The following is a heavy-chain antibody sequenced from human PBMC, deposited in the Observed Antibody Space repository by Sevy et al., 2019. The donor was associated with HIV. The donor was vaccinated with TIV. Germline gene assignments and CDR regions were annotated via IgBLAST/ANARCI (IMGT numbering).Heavy chain of an antibody. CDR1: GGSISSGSYY. D-gene: IGHD6-13*01. CDR3: ATSGYSNSWYDY. Sequence: SETLSLTCTVSGGSISSGSYYWNWIRQPAGKGLEWIGRIYTSEGTNYNPSLKSRLTISVDTSKNQFSLKLSSVTAADTAVYYCATSGYSNSWYDYWGQGTLVTVSS. V-gene: IGHV4-61*02. CDR2: IYTSEGT. J-gene: IGHJ4*02.